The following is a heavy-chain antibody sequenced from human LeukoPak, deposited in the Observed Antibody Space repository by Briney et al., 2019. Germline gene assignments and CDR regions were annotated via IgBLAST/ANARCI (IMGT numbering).Heavy chain of an antibody. D-gene: IGHD2-2*01. CDR1: GYTLTELS. Sequence: ASVKVSCKVSGYTLTELSMHWVRRAPGKGLEWMGGFDPEDGETIYAQKFQGRVTMTEDTSTDTAYMELSSLRSEDTAVYYCATVRCSSTSCYYLDYWGQGTLVTVSS. J-gene: IGHJ4*02. CDR2: FDPEDGET. V-gene: IGHV1-24*01. CDR3: ATVRCSSTSCYYLDY.